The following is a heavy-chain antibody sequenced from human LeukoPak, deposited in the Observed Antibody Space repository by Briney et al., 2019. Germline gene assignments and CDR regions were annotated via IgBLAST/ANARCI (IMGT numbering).Heavy chain of an antibody. V-gene: IGHV1-18*01. CDR3: ARDGPQRGASSGLDDWFDP. CDR1: GYIFTNYG. CDR2: ISAYNGNT. J-gene: IGHJ5*02. Sequence: ASVKVSCKASGYIFTNYGISWMRQAPGQGLEWMGWISAYNGNTNYAQKLQGRLTMTTDTFTSTAYMELRGLRSDDTAVYYGARDGPQRGASSGLDDWFDPWGQGTQVTVSS. D-gene: IGHD3-10*01.